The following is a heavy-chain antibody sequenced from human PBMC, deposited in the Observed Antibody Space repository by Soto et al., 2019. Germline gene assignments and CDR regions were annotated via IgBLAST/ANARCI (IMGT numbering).Heavy chain of an antibody. J-gene: IGHJ4*02. V-gene: IGHV4-59*08. D-gene: IGHD3-9*01. CDR2: IYYSGST. CDR3: ARHDYDILTGYYSPFDY. CDR1: GGSISSYY. Sequence: SETLSLTCTVSGGSISSYYWSWIRQPPGKGLEWIGYIYYSGSTNYNPSLKSRVTISVDTSKYQFSLKLSSVTAADTAVYYCARHDYDILTGYYSPFDYWGQGTLVTVSS.